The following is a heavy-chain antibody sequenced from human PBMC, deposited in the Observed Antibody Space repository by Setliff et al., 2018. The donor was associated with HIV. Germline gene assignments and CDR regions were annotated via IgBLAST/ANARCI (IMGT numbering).Heavy chain of an antibody. V-gene: IGHV4-59*01. J-gene: IGHJ6*03. Sequence: LSLTCTVSGDSIGTYYWSWIRQPPGKGLEWIGHIYNSESTKYNPSLKSRVAISVDTSKNQFSLKLSSVTAADTAVYYCARGDGTKYYYYYYMDVWGKGTTVTVSS. D-gene: IGHD1-7*01. CDR1: GDSIGTYY. CDR3: ARGDGTKYYYYYYMDV. CDR2: IYNSEST.